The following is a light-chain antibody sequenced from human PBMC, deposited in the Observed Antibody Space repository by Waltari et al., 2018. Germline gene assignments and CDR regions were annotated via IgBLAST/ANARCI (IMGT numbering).Light chain of an antibody. CDR3: QQFHSIPYT. V-gene: IGKV1-5*03. CDR1: QSISIY. Sequence: DIQMTQSPSTLSASVGDRVTLTCRASQSISIYLAWYQQKPGKAPKVLIYKAFSLESGVPSRFSGGGSATEFTLTINSLQPDDFATYYCQQFHSIPYTFGQGTRLEIK. J-gene: IGKJ2*01. CDR2: KAF.